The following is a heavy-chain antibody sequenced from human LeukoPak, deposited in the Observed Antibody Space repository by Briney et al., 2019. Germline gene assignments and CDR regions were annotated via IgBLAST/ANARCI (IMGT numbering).Heavy chain of an antibody. CDR1: GFTFSCYS. Sequence: GGSLRVSCVASGFTFSCYSLNWGRQAPGLVLHWVSYITSNSSTIYYADSVKGRFTISRDNAKNSLYLQMNSLRDEDTAVYYCARDHSPYYDSSGYELGFDPWGQGTLVTVSS. J-gene: IGHJ5*02. CDR3: ARDHSPYYDSSGYELGFDP. D-gene: IGHD3-22*01. CDR2: ITSNSSTI. V-gene: IGHV3-48*02.